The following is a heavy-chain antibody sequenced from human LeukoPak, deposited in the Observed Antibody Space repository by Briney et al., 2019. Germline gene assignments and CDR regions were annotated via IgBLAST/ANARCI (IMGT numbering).Heavy chain of an antibody. V-gene: IGHV4-38-2*02. CDR3: ASYPGWSNYYFAY. CDR1: GHSISSGYY. J-gene: IGHJ4*02. Sequence: SETLSLTCTVSGHSISSGYYWGWIRQPPGKGLEWIGNIYHSGSTYYNPSLKSRVTISVDTSKNQFSLKLSSVTAADTAVYYCASYPGWSNYYFAYWGQGTLVTVSS. CDR2: IYHSGST. D-gene: IGHD2-15*01.